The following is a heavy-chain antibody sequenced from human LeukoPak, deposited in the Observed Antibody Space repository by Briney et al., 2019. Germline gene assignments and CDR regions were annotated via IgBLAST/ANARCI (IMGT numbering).Heavy chain of an antibody. CDR1: GYTFTSYY. Sequence: ASVKVSCKAFGYTFTSYYMHWVRQAPGQGLEWMGIINPSGGSTSYAQKFQGRVTMTRDTSTSTVYMELSSLRSEDTAVYYCARDQTRGRGGGRYYYGMDVWGQGTTVTVSS. CDR2: INPSGGST. D-gene: IGHD2-15*01. CDR3: ARDQTRGRGGGRYYYGMDV. J-gene: IGHJ6*02. V-gene: IGHV1-46*01.